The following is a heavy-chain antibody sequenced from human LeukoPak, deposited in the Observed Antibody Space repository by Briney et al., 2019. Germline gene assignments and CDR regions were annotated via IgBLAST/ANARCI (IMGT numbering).Heavy chain of an antibody. Sequence: GESLKISCKGPGYNFTSYWIGWVRQMPGKGLEWMGIIYPGDSDTRYSPSFQGQVTMSADKSISTAYLQWSSLKASDTAMYYCARRGSGSYYRDFFDYWGQGILATVSS. D-gene: IGHD3-10*01. V-gene: IGHV5-51*01. CDR2: IYPGDSDT. CDR1: GYNFTSYW. J-gene: IGHJ4*02. CDR3: ARRGSGSYYRDFFDY.